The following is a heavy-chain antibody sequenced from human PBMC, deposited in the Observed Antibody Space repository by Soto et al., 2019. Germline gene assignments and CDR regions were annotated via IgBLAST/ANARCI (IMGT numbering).Heavy chain of an antibody. V-gene: IGHV4-4*07. J-gene: IGHJ4*02. D-gene: IGHD5-12*01. CDR3: AREGSYSAYNFAHGIQLWSFDF. CDR2: IFSSGST. CDR1: GGSINTFY. Sequence: SETLSLTCTVSGGSINTFYWSWVRQPAGKGLGWIGRIFSSGSTSFNPSLESRVAMSVDTSKNHFSLNLSSVTAADMAVYYCAREGSYSAYNFAHGIQLWSFDFWGQGALVTVSS.